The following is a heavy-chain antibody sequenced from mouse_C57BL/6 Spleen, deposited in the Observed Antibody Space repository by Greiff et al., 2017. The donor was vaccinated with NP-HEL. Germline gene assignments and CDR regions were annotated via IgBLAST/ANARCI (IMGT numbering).Heavy chain of an antibody. CDR3: ARSYYYGSDY. CDR1: GYTFTDYN. CDR2: INPNNGGT. D-gene: IGHD1-1*01. V-gene: IGHV1-22*01. J-gene: IGHJ2*01. Sequence: VQLKQSGPELVKPGASVKMSCKASGYTFTDYNMHWVKQSHGKSLEWIGYINPNNGGTSYNQKFKGKATLTVNKSSSTAYMELRSLTSEDSAVYYCARSYYYGSDYWGQGPTLTVSS.